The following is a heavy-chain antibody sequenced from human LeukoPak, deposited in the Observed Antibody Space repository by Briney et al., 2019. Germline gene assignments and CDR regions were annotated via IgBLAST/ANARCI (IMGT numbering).Heavy chain of an antibody. V-gene: IGHV4-39*02. CDR2: IYYSGST. CDR3: ARDGVVRGFSY. D-gene: IGHD3-10*01. J-gene: IGHJ4*02. Sequence: LSLTCTVSGGSISSSSYYWGWIRQPPGKGLEWIGSIYYSGSTYYNPSLKSRVTISVDTSKNQFSLKLSSVTAADTAVYYCARDGVVRGFSYWGQGTLVTVSS. CDR1: GGSISSSSYY.